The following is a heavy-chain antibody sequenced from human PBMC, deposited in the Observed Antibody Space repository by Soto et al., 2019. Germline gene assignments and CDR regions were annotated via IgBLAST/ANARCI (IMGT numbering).Heavy chain of an antibody. CDR2: ISYDGSNK. D-gene: IGHD6-13*01. CDR1: GFTFSSYA. V-gene: IGHV3-30-3*01. Sequence: GGSLRLSCAASGFTFSSYAMHWVRQAPGKGLEWVAVISYDGSNKYYADSVKGRFTISRDNSKNTLYLQMNSLRAEDTAVYYCARDSGSSWYEVVSYYYYGMDVWGQGTTVTVSS. J-gene: IGHJ6*02. CDR3: ARDSGSSWYEVVSYYYYGMDV.